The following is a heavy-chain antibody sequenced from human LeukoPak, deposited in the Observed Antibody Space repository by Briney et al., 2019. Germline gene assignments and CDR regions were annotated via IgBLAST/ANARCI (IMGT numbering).Heavy chain of an antibody. CDR3: AKGRSPYHSGSGSLLGY. CDR2: ISGSGRST. Sequence: GGSLTLSCAASGFTFSNYAMSWVRQAPGKGLEWVAGISGSGRSTYHADSVRFHFTISRDNSKNTLYLQMYSLRADDTAVYFCAKGRSPYHSGSGSLLGYWGQGTLVTVSS. V-gene: IGHV3-23*01. J-gene: IGHJ4*02. CDR1: GFTFSNYA. D-gene: IGHD3-10*01.